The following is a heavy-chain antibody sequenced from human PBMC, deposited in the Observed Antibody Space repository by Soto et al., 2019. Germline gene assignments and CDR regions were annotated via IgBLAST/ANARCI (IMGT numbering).Heavy chain of an antibody. V-gene: IGHV3-13*01. CDR1: GFTFSSYD. CDR3: ARELHHGYYYGMDV. CDR2: IGTAGDT. D-gene: IGHD4-4*01. J-gene: IGHJ6*02. Sequence: PVGSLRLSCAASGFTFSSYDMHWVRQATGKGLEWVSAIGTAGDTYYPGSVKGRFTISRENAKNSLYLQMNSLRAGDTAVYYCARELHHGYYYGMDVWGQGTTVTVSS.